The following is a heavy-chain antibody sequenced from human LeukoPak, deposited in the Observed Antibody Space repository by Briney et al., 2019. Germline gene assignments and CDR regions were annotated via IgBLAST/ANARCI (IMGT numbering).Heavy chain of an antibody. CDR2: IKSDASET. CDR1: GFTFRNYW. J-gene: IGHJ4*02. CDR3: ARGRSLDY. Sequence: GGSLRLSCAASGFTFRNYWMTWVRQAPGKGLEWVANIKSDASETYYVDSVKGRFTITRDNAKNSLYLQMNSLRAEDTAVYYCARGRSLDYWGQGTVVTVSS. V-gene: IGHV3-7*01.